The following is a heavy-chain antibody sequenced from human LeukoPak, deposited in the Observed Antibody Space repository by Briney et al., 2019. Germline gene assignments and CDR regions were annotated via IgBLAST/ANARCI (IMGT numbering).Heavy chain of an antibody. V-gene: IGHV1-24*01. CDR3: ARWLRGSSSWYYFDY. CDR1: GYTLTELS. D-gene: IGHD6-13*01. Sequence: GASVKVSCKVSGYTLTELSMHWVRQAPGKGLEWRGGFDPEDGETIYAQKFQGRVTMTEDTSTDTAYMELSSLRSEDTAVYYCARWLRGSSSWYYFDYWGQGTLVTVSS. CDR2: FDPEDGET. J-gene: IGHJ4*02.